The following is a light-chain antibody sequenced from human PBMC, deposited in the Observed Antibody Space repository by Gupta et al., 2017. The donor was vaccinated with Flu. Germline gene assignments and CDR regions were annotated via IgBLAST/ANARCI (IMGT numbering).Light chain of an antibody. CDR1: QNIFTY. V-gene: IGKV1-39*01. J-gene: IGKJ2*01. CDR2: GSD. Sequence: PSSLSASVGDRVTVTCRASQNIFTYVNWYQQIPGTAPKLLIFGSDILQSGVPSRFTGSGSGTDFTLTIRRLQPEDFATYYCQQSDTTPYTFGQWTKLDIK. CDR3: QQSDTTPYT.